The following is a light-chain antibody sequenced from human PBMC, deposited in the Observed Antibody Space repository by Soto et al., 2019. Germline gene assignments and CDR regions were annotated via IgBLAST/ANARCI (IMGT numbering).Light chain of an antibody. CDR1: QTISSW. Sequence: QITQSPSTLSATVGDRGTIPCRASQTISSWLAWYQQKPGKAPKLLIYKASSLESGVPSRFSGSGSGTEFTLTISSLQPDDFATYYCQQYNSYSTFGQGTRLEIK. CDR2: KAS. CDR3: QQYNSYST. J-gene: IGKJ5*01. V-gene: IGKV1-5*03.